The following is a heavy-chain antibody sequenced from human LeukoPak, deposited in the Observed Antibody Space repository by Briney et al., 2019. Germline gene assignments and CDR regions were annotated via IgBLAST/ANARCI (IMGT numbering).Heavy chain of an antibody. Sequence: ASVKVSCKASGGTFSSYAISWVRQAPGQGLEWMGRIIPILGIANYAQKFQGRVTITADKSTSTAYMELSSLRSEDTAVYYCASEYYDSSGYYYFDYWGQGTLVTVSS. D-gene: IGHD3-22*01. CDR1: GGTFSSYA. CDR2: IIPILGIA. J-gene: IGHJ4*02. CDR3: ASEYYDSSGYYYFDY. V-gene: IGHV1-69*04.